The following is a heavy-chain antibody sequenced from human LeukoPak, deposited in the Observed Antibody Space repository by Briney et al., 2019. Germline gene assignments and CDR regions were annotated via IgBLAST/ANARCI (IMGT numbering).Heavy chain of an antibody. CDR2: INPSGGST. CDR3: ARDKCSSTSCSHALYYFDY. J-gene: IGHJ4*02. D-gene: IGHD2-2*01. Sequence: ASVKVSCKASGYTFTSYYMHWVRQAPGQGLEWMGIINPSGGSTSYAQKFQGRVTMTRDTSTSTAYMELSSLRSEDTAVYYCARDKCSSTSCSHALYYFDYWGQGTLVTVSS. CDR1: GYTFTSYY. V-gene: IGHV1-46*01.